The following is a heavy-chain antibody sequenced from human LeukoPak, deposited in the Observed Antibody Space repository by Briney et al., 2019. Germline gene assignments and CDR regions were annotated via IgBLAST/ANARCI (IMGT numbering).Heavy chain of an antibody. J-gene: IGHJ5*02. CDR2: IIPIFGTA. Sequence: SVKVSCKASGSTFSSYAISWVRQAPGQGLEWMGGIIPIFGTANYAQKFQGRVTITADESTSTAYMGLSSLRSEDTAVYYCARSGGEVGAQEFDPWGQGTLVTVSS. CDR1: GSTFSSYA. V-gene: IGHV1-69*13. D-gene: IGHD1-26*01. CDR3: ARSGGEVGAQEFDP.